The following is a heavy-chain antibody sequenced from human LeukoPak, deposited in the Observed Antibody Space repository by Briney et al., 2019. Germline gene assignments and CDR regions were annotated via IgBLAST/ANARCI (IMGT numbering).Heavy chain of an antibody. J-gene: IGHJ4*02. D-gene: IGHD3-22*01. CDR3: AKGEGGYPDLFDY. CDR1: GFTFSSYA. CDR2: ISGSGGST. V-gene: IGHV3-23*01. Sequence: GGSLRLSCAASGFTFSSYAMSWVSQAPGKGLEWVSAISGSGGSTYYADSVKGRFTISRDNSKNTLYLQMNSLRAEDTAVYYCAKGEGGYPDLFDYWGQGTLVTVSS.